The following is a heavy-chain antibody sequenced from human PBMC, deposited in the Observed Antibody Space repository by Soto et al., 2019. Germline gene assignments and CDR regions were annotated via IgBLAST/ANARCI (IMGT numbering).Heavy chain of an antibody. CDR1: GVTLSRYS. CDR3: ARDSGYSYGPLDY. Sequence: GGALRLSCAASGVTLSRYSKNWVRQAPGKGLEWVSYISSSSSTIYYADSVKGRFTISRDNAKNSLYLQMNSLRAEDTAVYYCARDSGYSYGPLDYWGQGTLVTVSS. D-gene: IGHD5-18*01. CDR2: ISSSSSTI. V-gene: IGHV3-48*01. J-gene: IGHJ4*02.